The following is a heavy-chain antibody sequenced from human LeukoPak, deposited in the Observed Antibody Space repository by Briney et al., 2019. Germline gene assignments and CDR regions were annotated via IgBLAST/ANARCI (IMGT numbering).Heavy chain of an antibody. CDR3: AREATWGQWYFDL. V-gene: IGHV3-30*03. CDR2: IAADGGVK. D-gene: IGHD6-19*01. Sequence: GRSLRLSCAASGFSFHDHGMDWVRQAPGKGLEWVAVIAADGGVKQYADSVKGRFSLSRDNSKNTVSLQMNGLTAEDTAVYYCAREATWGQWYFDLWGQGAPVTVSS. CDR1: GFSFHDHG. J-gene: IGHJ4*02.